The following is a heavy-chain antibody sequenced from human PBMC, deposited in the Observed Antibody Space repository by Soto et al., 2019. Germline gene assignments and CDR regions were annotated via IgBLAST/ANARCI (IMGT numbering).Heavy chain of an antibody. J-gene: IGHJ4*02. Sequence: SETLSLTCTVPGGSISSGAYYWHWIRQHPGKGLDWIGFINYIGRTSYNSSLMSRVTISLDTSKSQFSLKLSSVTAADTAVYYCARAAFCGRDRYYFFDYWGQGILVTVSS. CDR1: GGSISSGAYY. D-gene: IGHD2-21*02. CDR2: INYIGRT. V-gene: IGHV4-31*03. CDR3: ARAAFCGRDRYYFFDY.